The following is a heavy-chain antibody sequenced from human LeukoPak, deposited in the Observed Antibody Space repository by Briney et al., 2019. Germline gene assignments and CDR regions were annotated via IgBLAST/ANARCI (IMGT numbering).Heavy chain of an antibody. CDR2: ISYDGDKQ. V-gene: IGHV3-30-3*01. J-gene: IGHJ4*02. D-gene: IGHD3-3*01. Sequence: GGSLRLSCAATGFTFNTFAMHWVRQAPGKGLEWLGLISYDGDKQIYPASVKGRFTISRDNAKNSLYLQMNSLRAEDTAVYYCARLREIPVFGVVTKSTSYFDYWGQGTLVTVSS. CDR3: ARLREIPVFGVVTKSTSYFDY. CDR1: GFTFNTFA.